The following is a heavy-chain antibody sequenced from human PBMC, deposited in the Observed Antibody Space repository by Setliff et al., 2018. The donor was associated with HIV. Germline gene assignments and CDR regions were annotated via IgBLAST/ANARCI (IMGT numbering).Heavy chain of an antibody. V-gene: IGHV3-53*01. CDR1: GFSVSSNY. CDR3: AATPYYYDNSGYYYVDH. CDR2: IYSGDVT. D-gene: IGHD3-22*01. J-gene: IGHJ4*02. Sequence: GGSLRLSCAASGFSVSSNYMTWVRQAPGGGLEWVSVIYSGDVTHYTDSVKGRFTISRDNAKKSLYLQMNSLRAEDTAVYYCAATPYYYDNSGYYYVDHWGQGTLVTVSS.